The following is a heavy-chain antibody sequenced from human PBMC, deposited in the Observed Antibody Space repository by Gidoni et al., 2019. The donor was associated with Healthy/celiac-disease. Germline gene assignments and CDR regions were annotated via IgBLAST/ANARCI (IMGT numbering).Heavy chain of an antibody. Sequence: QLQLQESGPGLVKPSETLSLTCTVSGGSISSSSYYWGWIRQPPGKGLEWIGSIYYSGSTYYNPSLKSRVTISVDTSKNQFSLKLSSVTAADTAVYYCARNLRFDWFLGGSYFDYWGQGTLVTVSS. J-gene: IGHJ4*02. CDR1: GGSISSSSYY. D-gene: IGHD3-9*01. CDR3: ARNLRFDWFLGGSYFDY. CDR2: IYYSGST. V-gene: IGHV4-39*01.